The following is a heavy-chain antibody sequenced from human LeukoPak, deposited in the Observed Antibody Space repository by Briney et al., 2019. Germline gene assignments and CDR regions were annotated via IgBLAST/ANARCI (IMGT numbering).Heavy chain of an antibody. CDR3: ARSTAVADNADY. CDR2: INPNSGGT. Sequence: ASVKVSCKASGYTFTGYYMYWVRQAPGQGLEWMGWINPNSGGTNYAQKFQGRVTMTRDTSISTAYMELSRLRSDDTAVYYCARSTAVADNADYWGQGTPVTVSS. J-gene: IGHJ4*02. D-gene: IGHD6-19*01. V-gene: IGHV1-2*02. CDR1: GYTFTGYY.